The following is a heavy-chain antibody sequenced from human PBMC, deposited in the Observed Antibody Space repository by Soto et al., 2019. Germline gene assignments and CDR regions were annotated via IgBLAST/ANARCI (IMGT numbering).Heavy chain of an antibody. J-gene: IGHJ4*02. Sequence: QVQMVQSGPEVKKPGASVKVSCKTSGYTFTSYGISWVRQAPGQGLEWMGWISTNKGNTNYAQKSQGRDTMTTDTSTSTAYMELRSLRSNDTAVYYCATRSPAFDYWGQGPLVTVSS. V-gene: IGHV1-18*01. CDR2: ISTNKGNT. CDR1: GYTFTSYG. CDR3: ATRSPAFDY.